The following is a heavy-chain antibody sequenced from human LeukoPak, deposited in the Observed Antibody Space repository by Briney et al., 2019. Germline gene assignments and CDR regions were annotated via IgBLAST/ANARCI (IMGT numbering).Heavy chain of an antibody. CDR1: RFSFTSYW. CDR3: AITNYYDSSGYSPFDY. V-gene: IGHV5-51*01. D-gene: IGHD3-22*01. J-gene: IGHJ4*02. CDR2: IYPGDSDT. Sequence: GESLKISCKGSRFSFTSYWIGWVRQMPGKSLEWMGVIYPGDSDTRYSPSFQGQVTISADKSISTAYLQWSSLKASDTAMYYCAITNYYDSSGYSPFDYWGQGTLVTVSS.